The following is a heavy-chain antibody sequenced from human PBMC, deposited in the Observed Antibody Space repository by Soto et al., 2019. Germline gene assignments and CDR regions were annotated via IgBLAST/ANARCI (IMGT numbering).Heavy chain of an antibody. CDR3: ARTSAAGKYYYGMDV. V-gene: IGHV5-51*01. D-gene: IGHD6-13*01. CDR2: IYPGDSDT. CDR1: GYKFSSYW. Sequence: GASQKISGKGSGYKFSSYWSGWVRQITGKGLEWMGIIYPGDSDTRYSPSFQGQVTISADKSISTAYLQWSSLKASDTAMYYCARTSAAGKYYYGMDVWGQGTTVTVS. J-gene: IGHJ6*02.